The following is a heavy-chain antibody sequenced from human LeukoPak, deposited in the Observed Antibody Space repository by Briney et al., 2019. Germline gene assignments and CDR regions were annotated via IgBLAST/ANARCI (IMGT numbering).Heavy chain of an antibody. CDR3: ARGCSGGSCYYYYYYMDV. Sequence: GGSLRLSCAASGFTFSSYEMNWVRQAPGKGLEWVSYISSSGSTIYYADSVKGRFTISRDNAKNSLYLQMNSLRAEDTAVYYCARGCSGGSCYYYYYYMDVWGKGTTVTVSS. J-gene: IGHJ6*03. D-gene: IGHD2-15*01. CDR1: GFTFSSYE. CDR2: ISSSGSTI. V-gene: IGHV3-48*03.